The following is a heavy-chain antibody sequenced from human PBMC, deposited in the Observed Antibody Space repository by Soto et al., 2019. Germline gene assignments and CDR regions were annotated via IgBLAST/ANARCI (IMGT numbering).Heavy chain of an antibody. V-gene: IGHV3-30*18. CDR2: ISYEGSNQ. J-gene: IGHJ4*02. Sequence: VRQAPGKGLEWVAVISYEGSNQSYADSVKGRFTISRDNSKNPLYLQMNSLRAEDTAVYYCANLVAATAYWGQGTLVTVSS. CDR3: ANLVAATAY. D-gene: IGHD2-15*01.